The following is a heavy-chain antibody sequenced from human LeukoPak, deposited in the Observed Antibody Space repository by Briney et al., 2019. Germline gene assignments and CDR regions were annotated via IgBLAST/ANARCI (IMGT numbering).Heavy chain of an antibody. Sequence: ASVKVSCKASGGTLSSYAISWVRQAPGQGLEWMGGIIPIFGTADYAQKFQGRVTITADKSTSTAYMELSSLRSEDTAVYYCARSRQYYYYYMDVWGKGTTVTVSS. CDR2: IIPIFGTA. J-gene: IGHJ6*03. CDR3: ARSRQYYYYYMDV. V-gene: IGHV1-69*06. CDR1: GGTLSSYA.